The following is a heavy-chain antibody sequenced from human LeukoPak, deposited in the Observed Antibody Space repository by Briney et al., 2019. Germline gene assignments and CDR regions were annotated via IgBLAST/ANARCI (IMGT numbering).Heavy chain of an antibody. V-gene: IGHV4-59*01. CDR3: ARNLQGYCYYGMDV. Sequence: SETLSLTCAVYGGSFSAYYWSWIRQPPGKGLEWIGYIYYSGSTAYSPSLKSRVTISVDTAKNQFSLKVSSVTAADTAVYYCARNLQGYCYYGMDVWGQGTTVTVSS. CDR1: GGSFSAYY. D-gene: IGHD1-1*01. CDR2: IYYSGST. J-gene: IGHJ6*02.